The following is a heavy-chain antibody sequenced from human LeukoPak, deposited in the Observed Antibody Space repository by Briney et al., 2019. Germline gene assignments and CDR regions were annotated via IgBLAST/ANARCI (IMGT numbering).Heavy chain of an antibody. V-gene: IGHV3-30-3*01. CDR3: ARDPVPATARHFDY. Sequence: GGSLSLSCAASGFTFSSYAMHWARLAPGKGREWVAVASSDGNIKYYADSVKGRFTISRDNSKNTLYLQMNSLRGEDTGVYYCARDPVPATARHFDYWGQGTLVTVSS. J-gene: IGHJ4*02. CDR1: GFTFSSYA. D-gene: IGHD1-1*01. CDR2: ASSDGNIK.